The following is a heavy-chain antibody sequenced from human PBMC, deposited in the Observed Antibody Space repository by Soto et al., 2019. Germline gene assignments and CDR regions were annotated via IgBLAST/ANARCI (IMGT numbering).Heavy chain of an antibody. J-gene: IGHJ6*03. D-gene: IGHD2-15*01. Sequence: GSLRLSCAASGFTFSSYGMHWVRQAPGKGLEWVAVIWYDGSNKYYADSVKGRFTISRDNSKNTLYLQMNSLRAEDTAVYYCARDPSDIVVVVAATRYYYYMDVWGKGTTVTVSS. V-gene: IGHV3-33*01. CDR3: ARDPSDIVVVVAATRYYYYMDV. CDR2: IWYDGSNK. CDR1: GFTFSSYG.